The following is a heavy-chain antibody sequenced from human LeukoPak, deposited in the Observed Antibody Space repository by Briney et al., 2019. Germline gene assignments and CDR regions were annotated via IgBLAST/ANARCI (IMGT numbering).Heavy chain of an antibody. CDR2: IYTSGST. J-gene: IGHJ4*02. D-gene: IGHD6-13*01. CDR1: GDSISTSSYY. CDR3: ARDRYSSSWSPFDY. V-gene: IGHV4-39*07. Sequence: SETLSLTCSVSGDSISTSSYYWGWIRQPPGKGLEWIGRIYTSGSTNYNPSLKSRVTMSVDTSKNQFSLKLSSVTAADTAVYYCARDRYSSSWSPFDYWGQGTLVTVSS.